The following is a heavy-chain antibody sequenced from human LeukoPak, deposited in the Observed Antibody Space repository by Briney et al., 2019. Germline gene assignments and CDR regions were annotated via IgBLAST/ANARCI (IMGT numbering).Heavy chain of an antibody. V-gene: IGHV4-30-4*08. D-gene: IGHD3-3*01. Sequence: SETLSLTCTVSGGSISSGDYYWSWIRQPPGKGLEWIGYIYCSGSTYYNPSLKSRVTISVDTSKNQFSLKLSSVTAADTAVYYCARGSGAQYYDFWSGYPTPEYFQHWGQGTLVTVSS. CDR3: ARGSGAQYYDFWSGYPTPEYFQH. CDR2: IYCSGST. J-gene: IGHJ1*01. CDR1: GGSISSGDYY.